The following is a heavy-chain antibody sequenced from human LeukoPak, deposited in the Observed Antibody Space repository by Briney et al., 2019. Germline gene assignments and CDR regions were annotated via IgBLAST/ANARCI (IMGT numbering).Heavy chain of an antibody. CDR2: IYPGDSDT. D-gene: IGHD3-22*01. V-gene: IGHV5-51*01. CDR3: ARLFYYDSSGHTHYFDY. Sequence: GESLKISCKGSGYSFTSYWIGWVRQMPGKGLEWMGIIYPGDSDTRYSPSFQGRVTISADKSISTAYLQWSSLKASDTAMYYCARLFYYDSSGHTHYFDYWGQGTLVTVSS. CDR1: GYSFTSYW. J-gene: IGHJ4*02.